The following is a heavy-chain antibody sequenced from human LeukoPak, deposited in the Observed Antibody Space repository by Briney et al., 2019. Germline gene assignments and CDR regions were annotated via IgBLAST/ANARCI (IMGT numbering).Heavy chain of an antibody. Sequence: GGSLRLSCAASGFSFRDYWMSWVRQAPGKGLVWISRINSDGSTTSYADSVKGRFTISRDNAKNTLYLQMNSLRAEDTAVYYCARGNYYGQDYWGQGTLVTVSS. V-gene: IGHV3-74*01. CDR1: GFSFRDYW. J-gene: IGHJ4*02. CDR3: ARGNYYGQDY. D-gene: IGHD3-10*01. CDR2: INSDGSTT.